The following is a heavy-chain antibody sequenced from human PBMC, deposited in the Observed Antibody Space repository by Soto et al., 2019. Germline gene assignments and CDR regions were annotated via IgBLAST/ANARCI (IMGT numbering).Heavy chain of an antibody. J-gene: IGHJ5*02. CDR2: IIPMFGTT. D-gene: IGHD6-13*01. V-gene: IGHV1-69*01. CDR1: GGTFSRHA. CDR3: ARAAIHGSSWYFWFDP. Sequence: QVQLVQSGSEVKMPGSSVKVSCKPSGGTFSRHAINWVRQAPGQGLEWMGGIIPMFGTTNYAQKFKGRVTISADEYTSTDYMELSSLRSEDAAVYYCARAAIHGSSWYFWFDPWGQGNLVTVSS.